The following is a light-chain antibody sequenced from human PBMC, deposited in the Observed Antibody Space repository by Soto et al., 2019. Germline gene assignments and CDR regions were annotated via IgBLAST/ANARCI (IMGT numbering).Light chain of an antibody. J-gene: IGLJ1*01. CDR1: SSNVGGYNY. CDR3: WSYAGRNTYV. V-gene: IGLV2-8*01. Sequence: QSVLTQPPSASGSPGQSVSISCTGTSSNVGGYNYVSWYQQHPGKAPKLFIYEVDKRPSGVPDRFSGSKAGSTASLTVSGLQADDEAEYYCWSYAGRNTYVFGTGTKLTVL. CDR2: EVD.